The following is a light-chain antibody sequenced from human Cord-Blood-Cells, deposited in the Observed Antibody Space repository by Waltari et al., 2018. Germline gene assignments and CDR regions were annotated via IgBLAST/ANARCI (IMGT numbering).Light chain of an antibody. Sequence: QSALTQPASVSGSPGQSITISCTGTSSDVGSYNLVSWYQQHPGKAPKLMIYEGSKRPSGVSNRFSGSKSGNTASLTISGLQAEDEVDYYCCSYAGSSTHYVFGTGTKVTVL. J-gene: IGLJ1*01. CDR2: EGS. V-gene: IGLV2-23*01. CDR1: SSDVGSYNL. CDR3: CSYAGSSTHYV.